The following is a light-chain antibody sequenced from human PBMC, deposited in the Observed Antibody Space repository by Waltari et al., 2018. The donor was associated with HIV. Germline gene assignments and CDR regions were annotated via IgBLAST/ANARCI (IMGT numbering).Light chain of an antibody. V-gene: IGLV2-23*02. CDR3: CSYAGTSTYVA. CDR1: SSDVGSYNL. J-gene: IGLJ2*01. Sequence: QSALTQPASVSGSPGQSITISCTGTSSDVGSYNLVSWYQQHPGNAPKLTIYEVSKRPSGVSNRFHGSKSGNTASLTISGLQAEDEADYYCCSYAGTSTYVAFGGGTKLTVL. CDR2: EVS.